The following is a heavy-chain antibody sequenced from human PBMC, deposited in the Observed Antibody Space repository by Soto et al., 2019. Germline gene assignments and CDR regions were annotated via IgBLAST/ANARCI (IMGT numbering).Heavy chain of an antibody. CDR1: GFTVSSNY. Sequence: GGSLRLSCAASGFTVSSNYMSWVRQAPGKGLEWVSVIYSGGSTYYADSVKGRFTISRDNSKNTLYLQMNSLRAEDTAVYYCAAIYCSSTSCYNYGMDVWGQGTTVTVSS. J-gene: IGHJ6*02. CDR2: IYSGGST. V-gene: IGHV3-53*01. CDR3: AAIYCSSTSCYNYGMDV. D-gene: IGHD2-2*01.